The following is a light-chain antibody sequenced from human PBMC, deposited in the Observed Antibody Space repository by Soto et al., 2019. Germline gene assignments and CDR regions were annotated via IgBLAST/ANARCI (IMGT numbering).Light chain of an antibody. CDR3: SSYTTSKTRQMV. CDR1: SSDVGDYNY. CDR2: DVS. V-gene: IGLV2-14*03. J-gene: IGLJ1*01. Sequence: QSVLTQPASVSGSPGQSITISCTGTSSDVGDYNYVSWYQHHPGEAPKLMIYDVSNRPSGVSNRFSGSKSGNTASLTISGLQPEDEADYYCSSYTTSKTRQMVFGTGTKVPVL.